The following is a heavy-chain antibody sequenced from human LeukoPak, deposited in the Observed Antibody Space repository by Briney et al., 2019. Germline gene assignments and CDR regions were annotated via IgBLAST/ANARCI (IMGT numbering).Heavy chain of an antibody. Sequence: SQTLSLTCTVSGGSISSGGYYWGWIRQPPGKGLEWIGSIYYGGSTYYSPSLKSRVTISLDTSKHQFSLKLSSVTAADTAVYYCARDSDYGVPYWGQGTLVTVSS. CDR3: ARDSDYGVPY. D-gene: IGHD4-17*01. CDR2: IYYGGST. J-gene: IGHJ4*02. V-gene: IGHV4-39*07. CDR1: GGSISSGGYY.